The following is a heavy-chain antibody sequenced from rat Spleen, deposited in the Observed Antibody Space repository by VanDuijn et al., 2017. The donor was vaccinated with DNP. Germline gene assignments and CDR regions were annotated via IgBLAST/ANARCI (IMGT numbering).Heavy chain of an antibody. J-gene: IGHJ2*01. V-gene: IGHV5-27*01. CDR1: GFTFSNYY. D-gene: IGHD1-4*01. CDR2: ISASGGST. CDR3: TRDLNHGYNYAFDY. Sequence: EVQLVESGGGLVQPGRSLKLSCAGSGFTFSNYYMAWVRQAPTKSLEWVATISASGGSTYYRDSVKGRFTISRDNANNTLYLQMSSLRSEDTATYYCTRDLNHGYNYAFDYWGQGVMVTVSS.